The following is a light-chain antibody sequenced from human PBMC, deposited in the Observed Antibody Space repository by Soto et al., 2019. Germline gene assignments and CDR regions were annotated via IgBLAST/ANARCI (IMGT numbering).Light chain of an antibody. J-gene: IGLJ1*01. CDR2: EVS. CDR1: SSDVGSYNL. CDR3: CSYAGSSTWV. Sequence: QSVLTRPASVSGSPGQSITISCTGTSSDVGSYNLVSWYQQHPGKAPKLMIYEVSKRPSGVSNRFSGSKSGNTASLTISGLQAEDEADYYCCSYAGSSTWVFGTGTKVTVL. V-gene: IGLV2-23*02.